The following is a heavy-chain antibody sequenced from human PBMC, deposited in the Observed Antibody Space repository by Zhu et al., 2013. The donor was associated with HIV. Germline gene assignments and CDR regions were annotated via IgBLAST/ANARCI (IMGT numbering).Heavy chain of an antibody. Sequence: QVQLQESGPGLVKPSETLSLTCTVSGYSISSGYYWGWIRQPPGKGLEWIGSIYHSGSTYYNPSLKSRVTISVDTSKNQFSLKLSSVTAADTAVYYCARDVERGRGVAGTESGFDYWGQGTLVTVSS. CDR3: ARDVERGRGVAGTESGFDY. D-gene: IGHD6-19*01. J-gene: IGHJ4*02. V-gene: IGHV4-38-2*02. CDR2: IYHSGST. CDR1: GYSISSGYY.